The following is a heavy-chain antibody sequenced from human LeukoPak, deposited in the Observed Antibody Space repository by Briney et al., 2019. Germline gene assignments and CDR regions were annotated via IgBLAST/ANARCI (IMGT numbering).Heavy chain of an antibody. Sequence: SETLSLTCTVSGGSISSSSYYWGWIRQPRGKGLEWIGSIYYSGSTYYNPSLKSRVTISVDTSKNQFSLKLSSVTAADTAVYYCARLAWYYYDSSGYYWDYWGQGTLVTVSS. CDR3: ARLAWYYYDSSGYYWDY. D-gene: IGHD3-22*01. CDR2: IYYSGST. CDR1: GGSISSSSYY. V-gene: IGHV4-39*01. J-gene: IGHJ4*02.